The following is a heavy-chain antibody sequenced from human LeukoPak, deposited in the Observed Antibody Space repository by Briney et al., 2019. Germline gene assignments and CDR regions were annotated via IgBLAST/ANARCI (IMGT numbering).Heavy chain of an antibody. CDR2: IYDNGTT. CDR3: ARGESFYYYYMDV. V-gene: IGHV4-59*01. Sequence: PSETLSLTCTVSGASMISFYWTWIRQPPGKGLEWIGLIYDNGTTYYNPSLKSRVTISVDTSNNQFSLKLRSVTAADTAVYYCARGESFYYYYMDVWGKGTTVTVSS. CDR1: GASMISFY. J-gene: IGHJ6*03.